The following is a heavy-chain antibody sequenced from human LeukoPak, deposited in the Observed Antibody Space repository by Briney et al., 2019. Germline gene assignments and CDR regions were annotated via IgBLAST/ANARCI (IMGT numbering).Heavy chain of an antibody. CDR3: ATTEGVTDKWLDP. V-gene: IGHV3-30*02. J-gene: IGHJ5*02. D-gene: IGHD2-8*01. CDR1: GFTFTTRG. Sequence: PGGSLRLSCAASGFTFTTRGMHWVRQAPGKGPQWVAFAGNDGRIKYNENSVVGRFTISRDNSKNTLYLQMNSLRPEDTAVYYCATTEGVTDKWLDPWGQGTQVTVSS. CDR2: AGNDGRIK.